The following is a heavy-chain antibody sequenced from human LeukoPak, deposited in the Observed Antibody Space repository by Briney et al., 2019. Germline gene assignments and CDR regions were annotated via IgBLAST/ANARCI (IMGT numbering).Heavy chain of an antibody. CDR2: ISSSSSTI. CDR3: ARDLRYDSSGYPDQ. CDR1: RFTFSSYS. J-gene: IGHJ4*02. V-gene: IGHV3-48*02. D-gene: IGHD3-22*01. Sequence: PGRSLRLSCAASRFTFSSYSMNWVRQAPGKGLEWVSYISSSSSTIYYADSVKGRFTISRDNAKNSLYLQMNSLRDEDTAVYYCARDLRYDSSGYPDQWGQGTLVTVSS.